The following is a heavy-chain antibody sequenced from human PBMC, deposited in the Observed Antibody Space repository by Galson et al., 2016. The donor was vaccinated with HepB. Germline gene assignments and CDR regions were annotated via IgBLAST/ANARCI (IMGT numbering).Heavy chain of an antibody. V-gene: IGHV3-9*01. CDR1: GFTFDDYA. D-gene: IGHD6-19*01. CDR3: AREGADIAVAATAYDY. CDR2: ISWNSGSI. Sequence: SLRLSCAASGFTFDDYAMHWVRQAPGKGLEWVSGISWNSGSIGYADSVKGRFTISRDNAKNSLYLQMNSLRAEDTALYYCAREGADIAVAATAYDYWGQGTLVTVSS. J-gene: IGHJ4*02.